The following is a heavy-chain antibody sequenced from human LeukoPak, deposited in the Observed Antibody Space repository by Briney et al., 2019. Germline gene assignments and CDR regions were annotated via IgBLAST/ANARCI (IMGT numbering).Heavy chain of an antibody. J-gene: IGHJ5*02. V-gene: IGHV1-69*13. CDR2: IIPIFGTA. D-gene: IGHD2-15*01. Sequence: SVKVSCKASGGTFSSYAISWVRQAPGQGLEWMGGIIPIFGTANYAQKFQGRVTITADESTSTAYMGLSSLRSEDTAVYYCALGYCSGGSCYSGGGPWGQGTLVTVSS. CDR1: GGTFSSYA. CDR3: ALGYCSGGSCYSGGGP.